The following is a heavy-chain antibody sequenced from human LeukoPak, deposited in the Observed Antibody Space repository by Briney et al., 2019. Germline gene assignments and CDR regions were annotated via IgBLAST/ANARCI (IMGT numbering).Heavy chain of an antibody. CDR2: IYYSGST. CDR3: ARGTEGYYDYVWGSYPIGVYYFDY. J-gene: IGHJ4*02. D-gene: IGHD3-16*02. CDR1: GYSISSGYY. V-gene: IGHV4-38-2*02. Sequence: SETLSLTCTVSGYSISSGYYWGWIRQPPGKGLEWIGSIYYSGSTNYNPSLKSRVTISVDTSKSQFSLKLSSVTAADTAVYYCARGTEGYYDYVWGSYPIGVYYFDYWGQGTLVTVSS.